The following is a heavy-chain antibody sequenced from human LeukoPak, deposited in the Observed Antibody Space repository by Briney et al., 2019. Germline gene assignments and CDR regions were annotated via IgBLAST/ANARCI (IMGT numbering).Heavy chain of an antibody. CDR2: IIPIFGTA. V-gene: IGHV1-69*05. D-gene: IGHD3-10*01. J-gene: IGHJ5*02. Sequence: EASVKVSCKASGGTFSSYAISWVRQAPGQGLEWMGRIIPIFGTANSAQKFQGRVTITTDESTSTAYMELSSLRSEDTAVYYCAMGSGENWFDPWGQGTLVTVSS. CDR3: AMGSGENWFDP. CDR1: GGTFSSYA.